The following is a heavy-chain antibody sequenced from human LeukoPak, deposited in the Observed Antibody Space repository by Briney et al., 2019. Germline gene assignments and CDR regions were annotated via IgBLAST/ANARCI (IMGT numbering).Heavy chain of an antibody. CDR2: ISGSGGST. V-gene: IGHV3-23*01. Sequence: GGSLRLSCAASGFTFSSYAMSWVRQAPGKGLEWVSAISGSGGSTYYADSVKGRFTTSRDNSKNTLYLQMNSLRAEDTAVYYCAKDQGSSGSRGWFDPWGQGTLVTVSS. D-gene: IGHD6-19*01. CDR3: AKDQGSSGSRGWFDP. J-gene: IGHJ5*02. CDR1: GFTFSSYA.